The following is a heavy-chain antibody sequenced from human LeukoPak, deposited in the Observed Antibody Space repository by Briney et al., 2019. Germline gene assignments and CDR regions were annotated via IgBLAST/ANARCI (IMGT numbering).Heavy chain of an antibody. D-gene: IGHD6-13*01. J-gene: IGHJ4*02. Sequence: GGSLRLSCAASGFTFSSYAMSWVRQAPGKGLEWVSAISGSGGSTYYADSVKGRFTISRDNSKNTLYLQMSGLRAEDTAVYYCARGREQQLTTHYWGQGTLVTVSS. CDR3: ARGREQQLTTHY. V-gene: IGHV3-23*01. CDR2: ISGSGGST. CDR1: GFTFSSYA.